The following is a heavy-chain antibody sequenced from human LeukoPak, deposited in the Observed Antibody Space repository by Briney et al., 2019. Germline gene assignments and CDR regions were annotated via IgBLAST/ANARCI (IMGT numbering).Heavy chain of an antibody. J-gene: IGHJ4*02. CDR2: IWYDGSNP. CDR3: ARPYTGSYYYDY. V-gene: IGHV3-33*01. D-gene: IGHD1-26*01. Sequence: GRSLRLSCAASGFTFSSYGVHWVRQAPGKGLEWLALIWYDGSNPYYADSVKGRFTISRDNSKNTLYLQMNCLRPEDTAVYYCARPYTGSYYYDYWGQGTLVTVSS. CDR1: GFTFSSYG.